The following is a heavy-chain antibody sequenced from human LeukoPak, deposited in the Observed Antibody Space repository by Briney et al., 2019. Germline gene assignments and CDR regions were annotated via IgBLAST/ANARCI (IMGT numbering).Heavy chain of an antibody. J-gene: IGHJ2*01. CDR1: GGSISNSNYY. Sequence: SETLSLTCTVSGGSISNSNYYWGWIRQPPGKGLEWIGSIYYSGSTYYNPSLKSRVSISVDTSKNQFSLKLSSVTAADTAVYYCARAGSSSNWYFDLWGRGTLVTVSS. V-gene: IGHV4-39*07. D-gene: IGHD3-10*01. CDR2: IYYSGST. CDR3: ARAGSSSNWYFDL.